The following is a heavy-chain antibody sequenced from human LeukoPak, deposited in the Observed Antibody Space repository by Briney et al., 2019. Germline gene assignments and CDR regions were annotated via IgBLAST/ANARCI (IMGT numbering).Heavy chain of an antibody. V-gene: IGHV4-59*12. J-gene: IGHJ6*02. CDR3: ARGGSSTSPYYYYGMDV. CDR1: GGSISSYY. CDR2: IFYTGST. Sequence: SETLSLTCTVSGGSISSYYWSWIRQPPGKGLEWIGNIFYTGSTNYNPSLKSRVTMSVDTSKNQFSLKLSSVTAADTAVYYCARGGSSTSPYYYYGMDVWGQGTTVTVSS. D-gene: IGHD2-2*01.